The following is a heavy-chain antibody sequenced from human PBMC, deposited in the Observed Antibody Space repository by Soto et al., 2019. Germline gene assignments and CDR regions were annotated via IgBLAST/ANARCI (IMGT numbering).Heavy chain of an antibody. D-gene: IGHD5-18*01. Sequence: SETLSLTCTVSGGSISSYYWSWIRQPPGKGLEWIGYIYYSGSTNSNPSLKSRVTISVDTSKNQFSLKLSSVTAADTAVYYCAREAMAGAGRLIDSWGQEPLVTVS. CDR1: GGSISSYY. CDR3: AREAMAGAGRLIDS. V-gene: IGHV4-59*01. J-gene: IGHJ4*02. CDR2: IYYSGST.